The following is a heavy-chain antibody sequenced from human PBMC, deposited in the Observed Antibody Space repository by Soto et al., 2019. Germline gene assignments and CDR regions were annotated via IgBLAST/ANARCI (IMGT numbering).Heavy chain of an antibody. CDR3: AAETHCGGDCLSAFDI. V-gene: IGHV1-58*02. CDR2: IILSSGIT. J-gene: IGHJ3*02. CDR1: GGTFSSYT. D-gene: IGHD2-21*02. Sequence: ASVKVSCKASGGTFSSYTISWVRQAPGQGLEWIGWIILSSGITNYAQKFQERVTITRDMSTSTAYMELSSLRSEDTAVYYCAAETHCGGDCLSAFDIWGQGTMVTVSS.